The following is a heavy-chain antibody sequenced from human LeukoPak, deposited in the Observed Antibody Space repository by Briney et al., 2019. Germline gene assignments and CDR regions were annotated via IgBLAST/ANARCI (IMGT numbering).Heavy chain of an antibody. Sequence: SETLSLTCTVSGGSISSYYWSWIRHPPGKGLEWIGYIYYSGSTNYNPSLKSRVTISVDTSKNQFSLKLSSVTAADTAVYYCARGGLWFGELYEYYFDYWGQGTLVTVSS. CDR3: ARGGLWFGELYEYYFDY. CDR2: IYYSGST. CDR1: GGSISSYY. V-gene: IGHV4-59*01. J-gene: IGHJ4*02. D-gene: IGHD3-10*01.